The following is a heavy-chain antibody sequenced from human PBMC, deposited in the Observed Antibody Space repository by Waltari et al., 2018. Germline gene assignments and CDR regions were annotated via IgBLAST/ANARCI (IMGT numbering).Heavy chain of an antibody. CDR2: ISYDGSNK. V-gene: IGHV3-30-3*01. Sequence: QVQLVESGGGVVQPGRSLRLSCAASGFTFSSYAMHWVRQAPGKGLEWVAVISYDGSNKYYADSVKCRFTISRDNSKNTLYLQMNSLRAEDTAVYYCARGPDSYFDYWGQGTLVTVSS. J-gene: IGHJ4*02. CDR3: ARGPDSYFDY. CDR1: GFTFSSYA.